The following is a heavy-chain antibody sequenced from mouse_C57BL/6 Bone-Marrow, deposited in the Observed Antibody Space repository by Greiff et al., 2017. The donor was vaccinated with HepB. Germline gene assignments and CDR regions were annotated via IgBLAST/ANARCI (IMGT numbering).Heavy chain of an antibody. J-gene: IGHJ3*01. Sequence: QVQLKQSGAELARPGASVKLSCKASGYTFTSYGISWVKQRTGQGLEWIGEIYPRSGNTYYNEKFKGKATLTADKSSSTAYMELRSLTSEDSAVYFCARPIAFAYWGQGTLVTVSA. V-gene: IGHV1-81*01. CDR3: ARPIAFAY. CDR1: GYTFTSYG. CDR2: IYPRSGNT.